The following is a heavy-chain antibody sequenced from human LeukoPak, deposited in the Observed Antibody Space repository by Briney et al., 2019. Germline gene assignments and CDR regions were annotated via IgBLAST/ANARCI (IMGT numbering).Heavy chain of an antibody. CDR2: IIPIFGTA. CDR3: ARKWEPHDAFDI. CDR1: GGTFSSYA. J-gene: IGHJ3*02. D-gene: IGHD1-26*01. Sequence: SVKVSCKASGGTFSSYAISWVRQAPGQGLEWMGGIIPIFGTANYAQKFQGRVTITTDESTSTAYMELSSLRSEGTAVYYCARKWEPHDAFDIWGQGTMVTVSS. V-gene: IGHV1-69*05.